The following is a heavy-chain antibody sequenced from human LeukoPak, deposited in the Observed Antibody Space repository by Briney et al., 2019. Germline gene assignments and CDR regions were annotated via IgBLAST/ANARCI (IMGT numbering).Heavy chain of an antibody. J-gene: IGHJ4*02. Sequence: HPGGSLRLSCAASGFIFSDYAMNWVRQAPGKGLEWVANIKQDGSEKYYVDSVKGRFTISRDNAKNSLYLQMNSLRAEDTAVYYCASSEWFGEFDYWGQGTLVTVSS. V-gene: IGHV3-7*01. CDR3: ASSEWFGEFDY. CDR1: GFIFSDYA. CDR2: IKQDGSEK. D-gene: IGHD3-10*01.